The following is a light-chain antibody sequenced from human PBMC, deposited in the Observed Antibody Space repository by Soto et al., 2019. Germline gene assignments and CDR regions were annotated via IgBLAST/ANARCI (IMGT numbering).Light chain of an antibody. CDR2: EVT. J-gene: IGLJ1*01. CDR3: SSYAGIHIYV. Sequence: QSLLTQPSSLSGSPGQSITISCSGTIEDVGGYNYVSWYQHHPGKAPKLMIYEVTNRPSGLSNRFSGSKSGSTASLTISGLQAEDEADYYCSSYAGIHIYVFGGGTKVNVL. V-gene: IGLV2-14*01. CDR1: IEDVGGYNY.